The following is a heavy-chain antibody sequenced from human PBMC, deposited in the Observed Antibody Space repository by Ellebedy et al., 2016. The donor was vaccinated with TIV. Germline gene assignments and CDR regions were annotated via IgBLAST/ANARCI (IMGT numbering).Heavy chain of an antibody. Sequence: MPSETLSLTCAVYGGSFSGYYWSWIRQPPGKGLEWNGEINHSGSTNYNPSLKSRVTISVDTSKNQFSLKLSSVTAADTAVYYCARGPQYYYGSGYMDVWGQGTTVTVSS. V-gene: IGHV4-34*01. J-gene: IGHJ6*02. D-gene: IGHD3-10*01. CDR1: GGSFSGYY. CDR3: ARGPQYYYGSGYMDV. CDR2: INHSGST.